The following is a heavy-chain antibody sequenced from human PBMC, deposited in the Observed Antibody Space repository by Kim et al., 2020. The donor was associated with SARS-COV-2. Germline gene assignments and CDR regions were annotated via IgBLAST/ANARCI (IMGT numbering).Heavy chain of an antibody. J-gene: IGHJ4*02. CDR1: GGSFSGYY. CDR3: ARGLHYYDSSGYYY. D-gene: IGHD3-22*01. V-gene: IGHV4-34*01. CDR2: INHSGNT. Sequence: SETLSLTCAVYGGSFSGYYWSWIRQPPGKGLEWIGEINHSGNTNYNPSLKSRVTISVDTSKNQFSLKLSSVTAADTAVYYCARGLHYYDSSGYYYWGQGTLVTVSS.